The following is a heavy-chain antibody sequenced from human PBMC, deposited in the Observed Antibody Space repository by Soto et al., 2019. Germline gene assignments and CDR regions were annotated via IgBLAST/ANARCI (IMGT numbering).Heavy chain of an antibody. V-gene: IGHV3-48*01. CDR3: ARDSVGWYEVGDAFDI. J-gene: IGHJ3*02. CDR2: ISSSSNTI. Sequence: GGSLRLSCAASGFTFSTYAMNWVRQAPGKGLECISYISSSSNTIYYADSVKGRFTISRDNAKNSLYLQMNSLRAEDTAVYYCARDSVGWYEVGDAFDIWGQGTMVTVSS. D-gene: IGHD6-19*01. CDR1: GFTFSTYA.